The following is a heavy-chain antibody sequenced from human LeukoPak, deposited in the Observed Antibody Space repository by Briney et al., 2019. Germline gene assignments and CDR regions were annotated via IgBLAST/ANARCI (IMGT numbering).Heavy chain of an antibody. V-gene: IGHV1-2*02. CDR2: INPKSGGT. CDR3: ATDRSGFNYGYDY. D-gene: IGHD5-18*01. Sequence: GASVKVSCKASGYTFTGYYMHWVRQAPGQGLEWMGWINPKSGGTNYAQKFQGRVTMTRDTSISTAYMEMSRLRSDDTAVYYCATDRSGFNYGYDYWGQGTMVTVSS. J-gene: IGHJ4*02. CDR1: GYTFTGYY.